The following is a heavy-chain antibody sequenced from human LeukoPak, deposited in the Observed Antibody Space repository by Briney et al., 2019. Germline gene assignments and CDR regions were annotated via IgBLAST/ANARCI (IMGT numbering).Heavy chain of an antibody. D-gene: IGHD3-10*01. CDR1: GGSISSTNW. J-gene: IGHJ6*02. CDR2: ISHSGST. CDR3: AREQSGSVHMDV. Sequence: PSGTLSLTCAVSGGSISSTNWWSWVRQPPGKGLELIGEISHSGSTNYNPSLKSRVTISVDKSKNQFSLKLSSVTAADTAVYYCAREQSGSVHMDVWGQGTTVTVSS. V-gene: IGHV4-4*02.